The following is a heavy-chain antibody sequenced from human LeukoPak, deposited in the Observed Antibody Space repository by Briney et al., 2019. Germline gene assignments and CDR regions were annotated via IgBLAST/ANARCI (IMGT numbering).Heavy chain of an antibody. CDR2: IKQDGSEK. V-gene: IGHV3-7*01. D-gene: IGHD2-21*01. J-gene: IGHJ4*02. CDR1: GFTFSSYA. CDR3: AKEYCGGDCYQRMPFDY. Sequence: PGGSLRLSCAASGFTFSSYAMSWVRQAPGKGLEWVANIKQDGSEKYYVDSVKGRFTISRDNAKNSLYLQMNSLRAEDTAVYYCAKEYCGGDCYQRMPFDYWGQGTLVTVSS.